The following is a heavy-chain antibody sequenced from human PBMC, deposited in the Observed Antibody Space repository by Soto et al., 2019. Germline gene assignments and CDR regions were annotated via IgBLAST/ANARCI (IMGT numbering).Heavy chain of an antibody. D-gene: IGHD3-22*01. J-gene: IGHJ4*02. V-gene: IGHV3-23*01. CDR3: AKDYYYYDSSGPLDY. CDR2: ISGSGGST. CDR1: GFTFSSYA. Sequence: PGGSLRLSCAASGFTFSSYAMSWVRQAPGKGLEWVSAISGSGGSTYYADSVKGRFTISRDNSKNTLYLQMNSLRAEDTAVYYCAKDYYYYDSSGPLDYWGQGTLVTVSS.